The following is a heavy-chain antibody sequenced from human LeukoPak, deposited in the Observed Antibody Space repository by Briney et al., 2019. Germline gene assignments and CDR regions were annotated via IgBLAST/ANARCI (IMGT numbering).Heavy chain of an antibody. J-gene: IGHJ4*02. CDR1: GGSISSYY. CDR2: IYYSGST. Sequence: SETLSLTCTVSGGSISSYYWSWIRQPPGKGLEWIGYIYYSGSTNYNPSLKSRVTISVDTSKNQFSLKLSSVTAADTAVYYCARQRAVAGTVRDFDYWGQGTLVTVSS. D-gene: IGHD6-19*01. CDR3: ARQRAVAGTVRDFDY. V-gene: IGHV4-59*08.